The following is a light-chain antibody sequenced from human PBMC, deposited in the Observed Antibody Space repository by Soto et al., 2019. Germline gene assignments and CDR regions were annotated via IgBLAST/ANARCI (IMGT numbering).Light chain of an antibody. CDR1: QTISSW. V-gene: IGKV1-5*03. Sequence: DIQMTQSPSTLSGSVGDRVTITCRASQTISSWLAWYQQKPGKAPKLLIYKASTLKSGVPSRFSGSGSGTEFTLTISSPQPDDFATYYCQHSNSYSEAFGQGTKVELK. CDR2: KAS. J-gene: IGKJ1*01. CDR3: QHSNSYSEA.